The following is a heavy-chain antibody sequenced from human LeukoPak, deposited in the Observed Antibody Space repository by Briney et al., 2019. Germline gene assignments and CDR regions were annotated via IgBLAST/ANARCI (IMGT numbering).Heavy chain of an antibody. CDR1: GFTFSSYS. V-gene: IGHV3-21*01. Sequence: GGSLRLSCAASGFTFSSYSMNWVRQAPGKGLEWVSSIISSSSYIYYADSVKGRFTISRDNAKNSLYMQMNSLRAEDTAVYYCAREVGDGYPWEDYYFDYWGQGTLVTVSS. CDR3: AREVGDGYPWEDYYFDY. D-gene: IGHD5-24*01. J-gene: IGHJ4*02. CDR2: IISSSSYI.